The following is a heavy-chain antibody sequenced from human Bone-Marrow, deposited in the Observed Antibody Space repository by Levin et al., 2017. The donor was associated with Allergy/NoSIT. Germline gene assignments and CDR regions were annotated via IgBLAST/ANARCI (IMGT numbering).Heavy chain of an antibody. CDR1: GGTFSSYG. V-gene: IGHV1-69*13. Sequence: GASVKVSCKASGGTFSSYGISWVRQAPGQGLEWMGGIIPIFGTTNYAQKFQGRVTITADESTSTAYMELSSLTSEDTAVYYCARDRRLPPRGMDVWGQGTTVTVSS. J-gene: IGHJ6*02. CDR2: IIPIFGTT. CDR3: ARDRRLPPRGMDV. D-gene: IGHD2-21*01.